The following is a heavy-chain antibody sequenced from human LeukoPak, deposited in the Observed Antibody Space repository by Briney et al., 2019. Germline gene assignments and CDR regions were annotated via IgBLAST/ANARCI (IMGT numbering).Heavy chain of an antibody. CDR3: ARYPYTGSMFDY. V-gene: IGHV3-21*01. Sequence: GGSLRLSCVATGFTFKSASMSWVRQAPGKGLEWVAFIGHFAGDIFYADSVKGRFNISRDDAKDSVYLQMNSLRVDDTAVYFCARYPYTGSMFDYWGHGTLVTVSS. CDR2: IGHFAGDI. J-gene: IGHJ4*01. D-gene: IGHD1-1*01. CDR1: GFTFKSAS.